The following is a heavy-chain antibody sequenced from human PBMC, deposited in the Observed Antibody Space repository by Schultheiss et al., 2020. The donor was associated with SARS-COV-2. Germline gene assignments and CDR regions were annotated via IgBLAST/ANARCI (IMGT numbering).Heavy chain of an antibody. CDR2: IYYSGST. Sequence: SQTLSLTCPVSGGSISSGSYYWSWIRQPAGKGLEWIGYIYYSGSTNYNPSLKSRVTISVDTSKNQFSLKLSSMTAADTAVYYCARGTYYYDSSGYPRYYFDYWGQGTLVTVSS. D-gene: IGHD3-22*01. CDR3: ARGTYYYDSSGYPRYYFDY. J-gene: IGHJ4*02. CDR1: GGSISSGSYY. V-gene: IGHV4-61*09.